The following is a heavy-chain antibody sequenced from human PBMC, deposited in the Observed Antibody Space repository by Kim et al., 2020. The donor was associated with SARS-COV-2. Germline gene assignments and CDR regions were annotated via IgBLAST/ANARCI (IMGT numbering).Heavy chain of an antibody. Sequence: GGSLRLSCAASGFTFSSYAMHWVRQAPGKGLEWVAVISYDGSNKYYADSVKGRFTISRDNSKNTLYLQMNSLRAEDTAVYYCARHGVGNWFDPWGQGTLVTLSS. J-gene: IGHJ5*02. CDR3: ARHGVGNWFDP. CDR2: ISYDGSNK. D-gene: IGHD4-17*01. V-gene: IGHV3-30-3*01. CDR1: GFTFSSYA.